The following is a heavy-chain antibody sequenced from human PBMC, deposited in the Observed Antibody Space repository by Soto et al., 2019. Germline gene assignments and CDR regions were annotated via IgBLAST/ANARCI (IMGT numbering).Heavy chain of an antibody. D-gene: IGHD3-16*01. CDR2: IYHSGST. J-gene: IGHJ5*02. Sequence: PWETLSLTCAVSGGSISSSNWWSWVRQPPGKGLEWIGEIYHSGSTNYNPSLKSRVTISVDKSKNQFSLKLSSVTAADTAVYYCARGGNSPLNWLDPCGQGTLVTVSS. CDR1: GGSISSSNW. CDR3: ARGGNSPLNWLDP. V-gene: IGHV4-4*02.